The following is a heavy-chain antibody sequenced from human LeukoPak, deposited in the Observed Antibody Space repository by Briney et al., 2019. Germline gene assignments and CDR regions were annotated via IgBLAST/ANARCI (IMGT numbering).Heavy chain of an antibody. CDR3: ASWGLIYYYGMDV. CDR2: IDPSGGST. V-gene: IGHV1-46*01. J-gene: IGHJ6*02. Sequence: ASVKVSCKASGYTFTSYYMHWVRQAPGQGLEWMGIIDPSGGSTSHAQKFQGRVTMTRDTSTSTVYMELSSLRSEDTAVYYCASWGLIYYYGMDVWGQGTTVIVSS. D-gene: IGHD2-8*01. CDR1: GYTFTSYY.